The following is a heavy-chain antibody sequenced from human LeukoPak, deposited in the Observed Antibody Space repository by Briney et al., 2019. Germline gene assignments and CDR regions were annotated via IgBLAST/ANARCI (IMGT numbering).Heavy chain of an antibody. Sequence: SETLSLTCAVYGGSFSGYYWSWIRQPPGKGLEWIGEINHSGSTNYNPSLKSRVTISVDTYKNQFSLKLSSVTAADTAVYYCARRGAYSSGWYYFDYWGQGTLVTVSS. CDR1: GGSFSGYY. J-gene: IGHJ4*02. V-gene: IGHV4-34*01. D-gene: IGHD6-19*01. CDR3: ARRGAYSSGWYYFDY. CDR2: INHSGST.